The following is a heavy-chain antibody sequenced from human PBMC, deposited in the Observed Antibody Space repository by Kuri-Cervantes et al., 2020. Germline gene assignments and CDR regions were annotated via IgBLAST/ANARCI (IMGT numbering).Heavy chain of an antibody. CDR3: AREGGGRSIAARPLDY. CDR2: ISSSSSYI. V-gene: IGHV3-21*01. CDR1: GFTFSSYS. D-gene: IGHD6-6*01. Sequence: GGSLRLSCAASGFTFSSYSMNWVRQAPGKGLEWVSSISSSSSYIYYADSVKGRFTISRDNAKNSLYLQMNSLRAEDTAVYYCAREGGGRSIAARPLDYWGQGTLVTVSS. J-gene: IGHJ4*02.